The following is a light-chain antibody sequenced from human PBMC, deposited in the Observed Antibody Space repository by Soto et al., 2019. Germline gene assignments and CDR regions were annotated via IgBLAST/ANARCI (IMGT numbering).Light chain of an antibody. J-gene: IGKJ5*01. CDR1: QGISSY. V-gene: IGKV1-8*01. Sequence: AIRMTQSPSSLSASTGDRVTITCRASQGISSYLAWYQQKPGKAPKLLIYAASTLQSGVPSRFSGSGSGTDLTLTISCLQSEDVATYYCQQYYSYPQITFGQGTRLEIK. CDR2: AAS. CDR3: QQYYSYPQIT.